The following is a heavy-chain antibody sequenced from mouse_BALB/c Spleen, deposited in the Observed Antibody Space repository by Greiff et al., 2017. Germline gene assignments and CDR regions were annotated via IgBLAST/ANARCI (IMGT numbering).Heavy chain of an antibody. D-gene: IGHD2-2*01. J-gene: IGHJ2*01. Sequence: VQLQESGAELMKPGASVKISCKATGYTFSSYWIEWVKQRPGHGLEWIGEILPGSGSTNYNEKFKGKATFTADTSSNTAYMQLSSLTSEDSAVYYCARSTIYYGSPYWGQGTTLTVSS. CDR3: ARSTIYYGSPY. CDR2: ILPGSGST. CDR1: GYTFSSYW. V-gene: IGHV1-9*01.